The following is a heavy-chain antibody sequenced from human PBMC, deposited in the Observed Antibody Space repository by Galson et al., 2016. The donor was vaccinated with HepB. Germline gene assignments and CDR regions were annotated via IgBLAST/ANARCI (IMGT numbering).Heavy chain of an antibody. J-gene: IGHJ4*02. D-gene: IGHD1-26*01. CDR3: MRDIERVGATLYFDY. CDR2: IKQDGSEK. V-gene: IGHV3-7*01. CDR1: GFTFSSYW. Sequence: SLRLSCATSGFTFSSYWMSWVRQAPGQGLEWVAKIKQDGSEKYYADSVKGRFTTSRDNAHNSLYLQMDSLRAEDSAIYFCMRDIERVGATLYFDYWGRGTLVTVSS.